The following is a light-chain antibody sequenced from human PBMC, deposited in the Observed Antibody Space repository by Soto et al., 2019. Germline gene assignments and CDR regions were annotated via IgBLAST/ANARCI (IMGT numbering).Light chain of an antibody. CDR1: SSNIGAGYD. CDR3: QSYDSSLSVV. V-gene: IGLV1-40*01. Sequence: QAVVTQPPSVSGAPGQRVTISCTGSSSNIGAGYDVHWYQQLPVTAPKLLIYGNSNRPSGVPDRFSGSKSGTSASLAITGLQAEDEADYYCQSYDSSLSVVFGGETNLTVL. J-gene: IGLJ3*02. CDR2: GNS.